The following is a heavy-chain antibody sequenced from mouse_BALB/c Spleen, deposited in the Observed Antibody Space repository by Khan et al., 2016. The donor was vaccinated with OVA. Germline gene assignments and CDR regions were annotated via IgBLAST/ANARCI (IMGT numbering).Heavy chain of an antibody. CDR3: ARRYYYGHWYFDV. CDR1: GYSITSDYA. V-gene: IGHV3-2*02. CDR2: ISYSGSA. Sequence: EVQLQESGPGLVKPSQSLSLTCTVTGYSITSDYAWNWIRQFPGNKQEWMGYISYSGSANYNPSLKSRISITRDTSENQFFLQLNSVTTEDSATYYCARRYYYGHWYFDVWGAGTTVTVSS. J-gene: IGHJ1*01. D-gene: IGHD1-1*01.